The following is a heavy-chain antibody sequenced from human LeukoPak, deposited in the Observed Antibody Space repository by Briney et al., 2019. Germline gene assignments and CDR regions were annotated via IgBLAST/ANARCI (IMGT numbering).Heavy chain of an antibody. Sequence: GGSLLLSCAASGFTFISYAMSWVRQAPGKGLEWVSAISGSGGSTYYADSVKGRFTISRDNSKNTLYVQVNSLGTEDTAAYYCAKGSYYDSSGSFYFDYWGQGTLVTVSS. CDR3: AKGSYYDSSGSFYFDY. CDR2: ISGSGGST. D-gene: IGHD3-22*01. V-gene: IGHV3-23*01. CDR1: GFTFISYA. J-gene: IGHJ4*02.